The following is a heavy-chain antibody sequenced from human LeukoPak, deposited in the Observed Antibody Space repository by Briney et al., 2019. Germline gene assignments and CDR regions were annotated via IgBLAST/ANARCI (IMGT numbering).Heavy chain of an antibody. CDR1: GGSFSGYY. Sequence: SETLSLTCAVYGGSFSGYYWSWIRQPPGKGLEWIGEINHSGSTNYNPSLKSRVTISVDTSKNQFSLKLSSVTAADTAVYYCARLLGTQLLWAFDYWGQGTLVTVSS. J-gene: IGHJ4*02. V-gene: IGHV4-34*01. CDR3: ARLLGTQLLWAFDY. D-gene: IGHD2-2*01. CDR2: INHSGST.